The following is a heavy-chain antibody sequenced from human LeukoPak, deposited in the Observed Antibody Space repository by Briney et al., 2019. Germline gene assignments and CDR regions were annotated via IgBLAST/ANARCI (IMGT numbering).Heavy chain of an antibody. J-gene: IGHJ4*02. D-gene: IGHD2-2*01. CDR2: IKQDGSEK. CDR3: ARGPNYCSSTSCYATGFDY. CDR1: GFTFSSYW. Sequence: GGSLRLSCAASGFTFSSYWMTWVRQAPGKGLEWLANIKQDGSEKYYVDSVKGRFTISRDTAKNSLYLQMNSLRAEDTAVYYCARGPNYCSSTSCYATGFDYWGQGTLVTVSS. V-gene: IGHV3-7*01.